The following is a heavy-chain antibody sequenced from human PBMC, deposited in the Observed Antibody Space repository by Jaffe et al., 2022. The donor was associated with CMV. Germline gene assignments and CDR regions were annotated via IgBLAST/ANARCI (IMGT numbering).Heavy chain of an antibody. CDR1: GYSFTSYW. CDR2: IYPGDSDT. D-gene: IGHD3-16*02. J-gene: IGHJ6*03. V-gene: IGHV5-51*01. CDR3: ARHYDYVWGSYPQRVGDYYYYMDV. Sequence: EVQLVQSGAEVKKPGESLKISCKGSGYSFTSYWIGWVRQMPGKGLEWMGIIYPGDSDTRYSPSFQGQVTISADKSISTAYLQWSSLKASDTAMYYCARHYDYVWGSYPQRVGDYYYYMDVWGKGTTVTVSS.